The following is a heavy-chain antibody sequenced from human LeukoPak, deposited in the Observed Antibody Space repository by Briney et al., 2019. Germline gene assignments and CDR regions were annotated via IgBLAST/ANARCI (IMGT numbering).Heavy chain of an antibody. V-gene: IGHV4-38-2*02. D-gene: IGHD1-26*01. Sequence: SETLSLTCTVSGYSISSGYYWGWIRRPPGKGLEWIGSIYHSGSTYYNPSLKSRVTISVDTSKNQFSLKLSSVTAADTALYYCARAVSYYYFDYWGQGTLVTVSS. CDR3: ARAVSYYYFDY. CDR2: IYHSGST. CDR1: GYSISSGYY. J-gene: IGHJ4*02.